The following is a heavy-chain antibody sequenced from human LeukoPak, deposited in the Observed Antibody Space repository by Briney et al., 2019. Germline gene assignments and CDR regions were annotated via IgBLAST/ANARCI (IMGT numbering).Heavy chain of an antibody. D-gene: IGHD4-11*01. CDR3: AKGLSIDYHWLDP. J-gene: IGHJ5*02. CDR2: LSGSGDAT. CDR1: GFTFSSFA. V-gene: IGHV3-23*01. Sequence: PGGSLRLSCAAAGFTFSSFAMSWVRQAPGKGLEWVSTLSGSGDATYYADSVKGRFTISRDNSKNMLYLQMPSLRADDTAVYYCAKGLSIDYHWLDPWGQGTLVTVSS.